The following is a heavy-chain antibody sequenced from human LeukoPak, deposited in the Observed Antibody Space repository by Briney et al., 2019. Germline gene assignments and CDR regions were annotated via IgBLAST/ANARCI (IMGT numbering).Heavy chain of an antibody. Sequence: ASVKVSCKASGYTFTSYYIHWVRQAPGQGLEWMGLINPSGGSTSAAGTIYAQTFQGRVTLTRDLSTSTVYMEVSSLRSEDTAVYYCARSGGLRWYNYFDYWGQGTLVTVSS. J-gene: IGHJ4*02. CDR3: ARSGGLRWYNYFDY. D-gene: IGHD4-23*01. CDR1: GYTFTSYY. V-gene: IGHV1-46*01. CDR2: INPSGGST.